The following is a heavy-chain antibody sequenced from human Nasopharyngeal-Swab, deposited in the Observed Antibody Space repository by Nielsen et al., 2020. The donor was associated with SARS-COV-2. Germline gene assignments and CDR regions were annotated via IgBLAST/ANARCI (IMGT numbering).Heavy chain of an antibody. CDR2: INHSGST. Sequence: SETLSLTCAVYRGSFSGYYWKWIRQPPGKGLEWIVEINHSGSTNYNPSLKSRVTISVDTSKNQFSLKLSSVTAADTAVYYCARGSPRGGGSYSWAKYYYYGMDVWGQGTTVTVSS. CDR3: ARGSPRGGGSYSWAKYYYYGMDV. J-gene: IGHJ6*02. V-gene: IGHV4-34*01. D-gene: IGHD1-26*01. CDR1: RGSFSGYY.